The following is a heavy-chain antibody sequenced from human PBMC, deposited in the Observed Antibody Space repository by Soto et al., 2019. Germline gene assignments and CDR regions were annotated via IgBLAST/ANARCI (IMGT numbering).Heavy chain of an antibody. J-gene: IGHJ6*03. CDR1: GYTFTSYD. D-gene: IGHD3-16*02. CDR3: ARAFVLHLGELSLVGSGYYYMDV. V-gene: IGHV1-8*01. CDR2: MNPNSGNT. Sequence: QVPLVQSGAEVKKPGASVKVSCKSSGYTFTSYDINWVRQATGQGLEWMGWMNPNSGNTGYAQKFQGRVTMTRNTTISTAYIAQRSVRSEDAAVYYCARAFVLHLGELSLVGSGYYYMDVWGKGTTVTVSS.